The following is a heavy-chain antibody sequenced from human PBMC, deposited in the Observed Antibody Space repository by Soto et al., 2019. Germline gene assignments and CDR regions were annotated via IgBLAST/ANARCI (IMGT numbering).Heavy chain of an antibody. CDR3: ARGETTVRGNWFDP. J-gene: IGHJ5*02. CDR2: IYYSGST. D-gene: IGHD4-17*01. V-gene: IGHV4-30-4*01. CDR1: GGSISSGDYY. Sequence: ASETLSLTCTVSGGSISSGDYYWSWIRQPPGKGLEWIGYIYYSGSTYYNPSLKSRVTISVDTSKNQFSLKLSSVTAADTAVYYCARGETTVRGNWFDPWGQGTLVTVYS.